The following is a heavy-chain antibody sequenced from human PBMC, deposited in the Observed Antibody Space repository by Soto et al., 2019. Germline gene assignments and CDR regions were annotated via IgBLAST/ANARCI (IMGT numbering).Heavy chain of an antibody. D-gene: IGHD5-18*01. CDR3: VRDRGYNAFDY. J-gene: IGHJ4*02. Sequence: EVQLVESGGSLVQPGRSLRLFCAASGFTFDDYVMHWVRQAPGKGLEWVAGISWNGGNTAYADSVKGRFTISRDNAKNSLYLQMNSLRAEDTALYYCVRDRGYNAFDYWGLGTLVTVSS. V-gene: IGHV3-9*01. CDR2: ISWNGGNT. CDR1: GFTFDDYV.